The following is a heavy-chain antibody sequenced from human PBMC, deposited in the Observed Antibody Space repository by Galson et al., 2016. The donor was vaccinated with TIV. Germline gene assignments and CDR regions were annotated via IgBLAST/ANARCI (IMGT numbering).Heavy chain of an antibody. CDR2: TRTYNGDT. Sequence: SVKVSCKASGYNFAMHAISWVRQAPGEGLEWMAWTRTYNGDTRHAEKVQGRVTTTTDTSTGTAYMELRSLRSDDTAVYYCARDRNSVSAVVLEDDAFDIWGKGTTVTVSS. V-gene: IGHV1-18*01. D-gene: IGHD3-3*01. CDR1: GYNFAMHA. CDR3: ARDRNSVSAVVLEDDAFDI. J-gene: IGHJ3*02.